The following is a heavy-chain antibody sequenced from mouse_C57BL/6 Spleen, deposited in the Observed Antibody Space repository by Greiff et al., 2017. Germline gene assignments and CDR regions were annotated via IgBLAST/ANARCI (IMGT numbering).Heavy chain of an antibody. CDR3: ARENYSNPAWFAY. D-gene: IGHD2-5*01. J-gene: IGHJ3*01. CDR2: IDPSDSET. CDR1: GYTFTSYW. V-gene: IGHV1-52*01. Sequence: QVQLQQPGAELVRPGSSVKLSCKASGYTFTSYWMHWVKQRPIQGLEWIGNIDPSDSETHYNQKFKDKATLTVDKSSSTAYMQLSSLTSEDSAVYYWARENYSNPAWFAYWGQGTLVTVSA.